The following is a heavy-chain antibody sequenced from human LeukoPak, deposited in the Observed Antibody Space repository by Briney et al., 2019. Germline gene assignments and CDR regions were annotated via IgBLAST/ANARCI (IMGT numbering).Heavy chain of an antibody. D-gene: IGHD6-13*01. Sequence: GGSLRLSCAASGFTFSSYSMNWVRQAPGKGLEWVSSISSSSSYIYYADSVEGRFTISRDNAKNSLYLQMNSLRAEDTAVYYCATGGPYSSSWPRSYWGQGTLVTVSS. CDR2: ISSSSSYI. J-gene: IGHJ4*02. V-gene: IGHV3-21*01. CDR1: GFTFSSYS. CDR3: ATGGPYSSSWPRSY.